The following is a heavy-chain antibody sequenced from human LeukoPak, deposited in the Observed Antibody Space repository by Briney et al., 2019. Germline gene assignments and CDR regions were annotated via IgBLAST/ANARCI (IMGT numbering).Heavy chain of an antibody. V-gene: IGHV1-18*01. CDR3: ARDLPTRDYYDSSGYYRY. Sequence: GASVKVSCKASGYTFTGYGTSWVRQAPGQGLEWMGWISAYNGNTNYAQKLQGRVTMTTDTSTSTAYMELRSLRSDDTAVYYCARDLPTRDYYDSSGYYRYWGQGTLVTVSS. J-gene: IGHJ4*02. D-gene: IGHD3-22*01. CDR2: ISAYNGNT. CDR1: GYTFTGYG.